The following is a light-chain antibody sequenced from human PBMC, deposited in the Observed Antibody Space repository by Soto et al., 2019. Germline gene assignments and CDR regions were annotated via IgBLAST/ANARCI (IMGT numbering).Light chain of an antibody. V-gene: IGKV1-17*03. CDR3: LQYNSYPYT. Sequence: DIQMTQSPSAMSASVGDRVTITCRANEGISNSLAWFQQKPGKVPKRLTYTASSLQSGVPSRFSGSGSGTEFTLTISNLQTEDFATYYCLQYNSYPYTFGQGTKLEIK. CDR1: EGISNS. CDR2: TAS. J-gene: IGKJ2*01.